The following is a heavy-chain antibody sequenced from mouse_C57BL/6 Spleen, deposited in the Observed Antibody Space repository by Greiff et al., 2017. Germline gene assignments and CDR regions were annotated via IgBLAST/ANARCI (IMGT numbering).Heavy chain of an antibody. CDR1: GYTFTSYG. CDR3: ARPIYYDYDGRFDY. J-gene: IGHJ2*01. D-gene: IGHD2-4*01. V-gene: IGHV1-81*01. Sequence: QVHVKQSGAELARPGASVKLSCKASGYTFTSYGISWVKQRTGQGLEWIGEIYPRSGNTYYNEKFKGKATLTADKSSSTAYMELRSLTSEDSAVYFCARPIYYDYDGRFDYWGQGTTLTVSS. CDR2: IYPRSGNT.